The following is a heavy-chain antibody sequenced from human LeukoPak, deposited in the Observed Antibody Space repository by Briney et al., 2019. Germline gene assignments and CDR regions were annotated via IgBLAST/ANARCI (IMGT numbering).Heavy chain of an antibody. D-gene: IGHD6-13*01. J-gene: IGHJ4*02. CDR1: GFTFSSYA. Sequence: GGSLRLSCAASGFTFSSYAMSWVRQAPGKGLEWVSDISGSSGSTYYADSVKGRFTISRDNSKNTLYLQMNSLRAEDTAVYYCAKDAPPLTAAAGNTVFDYWGQGTLVTVSS. CDR2: ISGSSGST. CDR3: AKDAPPLTAAAGNTVFDY. V-gene: IGHV3-23*01.